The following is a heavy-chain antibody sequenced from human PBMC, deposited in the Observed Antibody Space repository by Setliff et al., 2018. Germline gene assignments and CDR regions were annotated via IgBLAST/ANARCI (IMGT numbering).Heavy chain of an antibody. CDR2: INHRGST. CDR1: GGSVGNSYYY. Sequence: PSETLSLTCTVSGGSVGNSYYYWNWIRQPAGKGLEWVGEINHRGSTNYNPSLKSRVTISVDTSKDQFSLKLISMTAADTAVYYCARTCSGSGCYAGLESWGQGTPVTVSS. CDR3: ARTCSGSGCYAGLES. D-gene: IGHD2-15*01. J-gene: IGHJ4*02. V-gene: IGHV4-61*10.